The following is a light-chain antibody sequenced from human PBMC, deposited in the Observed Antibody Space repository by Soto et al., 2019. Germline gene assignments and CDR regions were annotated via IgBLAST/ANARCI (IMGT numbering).Light chain of an antibody. V-gene: IGLV2-14*01. CDR2: EVN. Sequence: QSVLTQPASVSGSPGQSITISCTGTSSDVGGYNYVSWYQQHPGKAPKLMIYEVNNRPSGASNRFSGSKSGNTASLTISGLQAEDEADYYCSSYAGRTLYVFGTGTKVTVL. CDR3: SSYAGRTLYV. CDR1: SSDVGGYNY. J-gene: IGLJ1*01.